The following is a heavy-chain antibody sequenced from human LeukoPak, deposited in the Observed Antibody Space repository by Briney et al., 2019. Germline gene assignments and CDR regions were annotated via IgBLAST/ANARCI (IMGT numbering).Heavy chain of an antibody. CDR1: GYTFTGYY. J-gene: IGHJ5*02. D-gene: IGHD3-16*02. CDR3: ARDRNRFGSDP. V-gene: IGHV1-2*02. CDR2: INPNSGGT. Sequence: ASVTVSCKASGYTFTGYYMHWVRQAPGQGLEWMGWINPNSGGTDYAQRFQGRVTMTRDTSISTAYMELNSLRSDDTAVYYCARDRNRFGSDPWGQGTLVTVSS.